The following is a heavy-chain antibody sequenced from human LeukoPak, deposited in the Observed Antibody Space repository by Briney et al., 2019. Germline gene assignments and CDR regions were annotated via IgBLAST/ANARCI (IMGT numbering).Heavy chain of an antibody. V-gene: IGHV5-10-1*01. D-gene: IGHD3-22*01. CDR1: GYSFTSYW. Sequence: GGSLRLSCKGSGYSFTSYWISWVRQMSGKGLEWMGRIDPSDSYTNYSPSFQGHVTISADKSISTAYLQWSSLKASDTAMYYCARHDHYYDSSYWGQGTLVTVSS. J-gene: IGHJ4*02. CDR2: IDPSDSYT. CDR3: ARHDHYYDSSY.